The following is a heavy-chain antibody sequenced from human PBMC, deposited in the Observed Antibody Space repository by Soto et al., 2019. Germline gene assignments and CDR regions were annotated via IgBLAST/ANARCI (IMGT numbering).Heavy chain of an antibody. Sequence: GESLKISCKGSGYSFTSYWIGWVRQMPGKGLEWMGIIYPGDSDTRYSPSFQGQVTISADKSISTAYLQWSSLKASDTAMYYCARGAFSPPNYDYYYMDVWGKGTTVTVSS. J-gene: IGHJ6*03. D-gene: IGHD3-16*01. V-gene: IGHV5-51*01. CDR2: IYPGDSDT. CDR1: GYSFTSYW. CDR3: ARGAFSPPNYDYYYMDV.